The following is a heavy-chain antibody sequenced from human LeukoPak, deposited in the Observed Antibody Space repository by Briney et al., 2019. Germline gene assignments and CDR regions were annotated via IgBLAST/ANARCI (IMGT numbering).Heavy chain of an antibody. Sequence: GESLKISCKGSGYSFTSYWIGWVRQMPGKGLEGMGIIYPGDSDTRYSPSFQGQVTISADKSISTAYLQWSSLKASDTAMYYCARLPGIVATIERYFDYWGQGTLVTVSS. V-gene: IGHV5-51*01. D-gene: IGHD5-12*01. CDR2: IYPGDSDT. J-gene: IGHJ4*02. CDR1: GYSFTSYW. CDR3: ARLPGIVATIERYFDY.